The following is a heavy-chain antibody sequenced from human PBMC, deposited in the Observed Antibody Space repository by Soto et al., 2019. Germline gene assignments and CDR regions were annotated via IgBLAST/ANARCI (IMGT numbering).Heavy chain of an antibody. J-gene: IGHJ4*02. D-gene: IGHD3-10*01. CDR1: GYVFNAYG. Sequence: QVQLVQSGAEVKKPGASVKVSCKASGYVFNAYGINWVRQAPGQGLEWMGWISPYNGNTKYAQNFQGRVTMTTDTSTSTAYMELRSLISDDAAVDYCARDLDGSGSYYTDYWGPGTLVTVSS. V-gene: IGHV1-18*01. CDR2: ISPYNGNT. CDR3: ARDLDGSGSYYTDY.